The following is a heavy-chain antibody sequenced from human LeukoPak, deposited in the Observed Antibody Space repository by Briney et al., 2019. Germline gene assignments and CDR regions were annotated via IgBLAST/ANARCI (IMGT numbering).Heavy chain of an antibody. Sequence: SETLSLTCTVSGGSISSYYWSWIQQPPGKGLEWIGYIYTSGSTNYNPSLKSRVTISVDTSKNQFSLKLSSVTAADTAVYYCARFSSYDSSGYYYFNWFDPWGQGTLVTVSS. J-gene: IGHJ5*02. V-gene: IGHV4-4*09. CDR2: IYTSGST. CDR3: ARFSSYDSSGYYYFNWFDP. CDR1: GGSISSYY. D-gene: IGHD3-22*01.